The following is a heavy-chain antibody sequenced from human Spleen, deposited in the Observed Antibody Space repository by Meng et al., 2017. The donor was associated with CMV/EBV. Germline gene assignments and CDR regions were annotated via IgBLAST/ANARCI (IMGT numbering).Heavy chain of an antibody. CDR2: IGSSSSFI. D-gene: IGHD3-10*01. CDR1: GIPFSNYG. V-gene: IGHV3-21*01. Sequence: GESLKISCAASGIPFSNYGMNWVRQAPGKGLEWVSSIGSSSSFIYYADSVMGRFTISRDNAKNSLYLQMNSLRAEDTAVYYCARERGSDVFYYYYAMDVWGQGTTVTVSS. J-gene: IGHJ6*02. CDR3: ARERGSDVFYYYYAMDV.